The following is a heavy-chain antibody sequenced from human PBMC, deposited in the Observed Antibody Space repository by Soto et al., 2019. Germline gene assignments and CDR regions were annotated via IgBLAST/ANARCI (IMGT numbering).Heavy chain of an antibody. Sequence: QVQLQESGPGLVKPSQTLSLTCTVSGGSISSGDYYWSWIRQPPGKGLEWIGYIYYSGSTYYNPSLKSRXNRVVXXSKNQFSLKLSSVTAADTAVYYCARGVGATTRVGYWGQGTLVTVSS. J-gene: IGHJ4*02. CDR1: GGSISSGDYY. V-gene: IGHV4-30-4*01. CDR2: IYYSGST. CDR3: ARGVGATTRVGY. D-gene: IGHD1-26*01.